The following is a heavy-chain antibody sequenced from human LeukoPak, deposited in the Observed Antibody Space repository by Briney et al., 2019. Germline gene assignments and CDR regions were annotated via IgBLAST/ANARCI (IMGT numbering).Heavy chain of an antibody. CDR3: TAPKRYGDDGNDY. D-gene: IGHD4-17*01. Sequence: GGSLRLSCAASGFSFSGSAMHWVRQASGKGLEWIGRIRSKANNYATAYAASVNGRFTTSRNDSKTTAYLQLNSLKTEDTTVYYCTAPKRYGDDGNDYWGQGTLVTVSS. J-gene: IGHJ4*02. CDR2: IRSKANNYAT. CDR1: GFSFSGSA. V-gene: IGHV3-73*01.